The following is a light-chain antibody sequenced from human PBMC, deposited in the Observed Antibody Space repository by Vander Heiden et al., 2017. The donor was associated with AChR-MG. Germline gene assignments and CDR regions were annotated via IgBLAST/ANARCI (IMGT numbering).Light chain of an antibody. J-gene: IGLJ1*01. CDR3: QAWDDSTGNV. V-gene: IGLV3-1*01. Sequence: SYELPQPPSVSVSPGQTASIACSGDKLGDKYVCWYQQKPGQSPVLVIHQDSKRPSGIPERFSGSNSGNTATLTISGTQAMDEADYYCQAWDDSTGNVFGTGTKVTVL. CDR2: QDS. CDR1: KLGDKY.